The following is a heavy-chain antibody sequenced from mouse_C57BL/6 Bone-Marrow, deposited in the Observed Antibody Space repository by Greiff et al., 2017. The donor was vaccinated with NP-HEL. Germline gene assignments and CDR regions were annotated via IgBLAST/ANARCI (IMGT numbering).Heavy chain of an antibody. Sequence: VQLQQPGAELVRPGSSVKLSCKASGYTFTSYWMDWVKQRPGQGLEWIGNIYPSDSETHYNQKFKGKATLTVDKSSSTAYMQLSSLTSEDSAVYYCARCGITTVGGDFDYWGQGTTLTVSS. V-gene: IGHV1-61*01. D-gene: IGHD1-1*01. CDR2: IYPSDSET. CDR3: ARCGITTVGGDFDY. CDR1: GYTFTSYW. J-gene: IGHJ2*01.